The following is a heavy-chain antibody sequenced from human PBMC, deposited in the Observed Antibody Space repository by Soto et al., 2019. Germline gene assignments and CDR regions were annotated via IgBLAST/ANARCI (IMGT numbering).Heavy chain of an antibody. CDR3: ARSREPRNVDY. Sequence: SETLSLTCTVSGGSISSYYWSWIRQPPGKGLEWIGYIYYSGSTNYNPSLKSRVTISVDTSKNQFSLKLSSVTAADTAVYYCARSREPRNVDYWGQGTLVTVSS. D-gene: IGHD1-26*01. V-gene: IGHV4-59*01. CDR2: IYYSGST. J-gene: IGHJ4*02. CDR1: GGSISSYY.